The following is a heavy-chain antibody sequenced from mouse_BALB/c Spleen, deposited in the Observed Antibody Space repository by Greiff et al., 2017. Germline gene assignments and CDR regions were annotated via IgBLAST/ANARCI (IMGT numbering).Heavy chain of an antibody. J-gene: IGHJ1*01. CDR3: ARGEDWYFDV. V-gene: IGHV1-80*01. Sequence: VQLQQSGAELVRPGSSVKISCKASGYAFSSYWMNWVKQRPGQGLEWIGQIYPGDGDTNYNGKFKGKATLTADKSSSTAYMQLSSLTSEDSAVYFCARGEDWYFDVWGAGTTVTVSS. CDR1: GYAFSSYW. CDR2: IYPGDGDT.